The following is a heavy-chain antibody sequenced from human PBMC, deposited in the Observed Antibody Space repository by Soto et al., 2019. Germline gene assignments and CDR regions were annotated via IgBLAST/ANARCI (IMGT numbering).Heavy chain of an antibody. V-gene: IGHV2-26*01. CDR3: ARIRGYSPTRYYYGMDV. D-gene: IGHD5-18*01. Sequence: QVTLKESGPVLVKPTETLTLTCTVSGFSLSNARMGVSWIRQPPGKALEWLAHIFSNDEKSYSTSLKSRLTISKDTSKSQVVLTMTNMDRVDTATYYCARIRGYSPTRYYYGMDVWGQGTTVTVSS. CDR1: GFSLSNARMG. J-gene: IGHJ6*02. CDR2: IFSNDEK.